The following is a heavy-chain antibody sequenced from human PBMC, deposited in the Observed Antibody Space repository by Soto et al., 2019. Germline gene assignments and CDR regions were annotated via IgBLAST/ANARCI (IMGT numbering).Heavy chain of an antibody. CDR1: GFTFSSYA. D-gene: IGHD3-3*01. CDR2: ISGSGGST. J-gene: IGHJ6*03. Sequence: GGSLRLSCAASGFTFSSYAMSWVRQAPGKGLEWVSAISGSGGSTYYANSVKGRFTISRDNFKNTLYLQMNSLRAEDTAVYYCAKGFGDFWSGYMGDYMDVWGKGTTVTVSS. V-gene: IGHV3-23*01. CDR3: AKGFGDFWSGYMGDYMDV.